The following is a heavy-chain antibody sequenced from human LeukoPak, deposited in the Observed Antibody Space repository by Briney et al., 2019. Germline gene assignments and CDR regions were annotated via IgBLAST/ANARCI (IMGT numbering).Heavy chain of an antibody. J-gene: IGHJ4*02. Sequence: GGSLRLSCAASEFTFSSYWMSWVRQAPGKGLEWVANIKQDGGQIYYLESVKGRFTVSRDNAKSSLYLQMNSLRAEDTAVYYCARLGARQMLEYWGQGTLVTVS. CDR1: EFTFSSYW. V-gene: IGHV3-7*01. CDR3: ARLGARQMLEY. CDR2: IKQDGGQI. D-gene: IGHD4-17*01.